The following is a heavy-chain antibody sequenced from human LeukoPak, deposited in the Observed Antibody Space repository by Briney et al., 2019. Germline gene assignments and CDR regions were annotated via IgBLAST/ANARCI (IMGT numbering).Heavy chain of an antibody. J-gene: IGHJ4*02. V-gene: IGHV4-39*07. Sequence: PSETLSLTCSVSGDSITSSGYFWGWLRQPPGKGPEWIGSILYSGSIYYNPSLKSRVTISLDTSENHFSLRLNSLTAADTAVYFCARGNIDWLRSPGALYYFDYWGQGILVAVSS. CDR1: GDSITSSGYF. CDR3: ARGNIDWLRSPGALYYFDY. CDR2: ILYSGSI. D-gene: IGHD5-12*01.